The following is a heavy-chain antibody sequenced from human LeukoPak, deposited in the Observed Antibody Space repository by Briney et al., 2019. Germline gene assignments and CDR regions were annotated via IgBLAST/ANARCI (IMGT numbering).Heavy chain of an antibody. J-gene: IGHJ1*01. CDR1: GFTFNNYA. CDR2: ISGSGGST. Sequence: GGSLRLSCPASGFTFNNYAMIWVRQAPGKGLEWVSGISGSGGSTYYADSVKGRFRISRDNSKNTLYLQMNGLRVEDTAEYYCAKTFYSGSGSELPHHWGQGTLVTVSS. CDR3: AKTFYSGSGSELPHH. V-gene: IGHV3-23*01. D-gene: IGHD3-10*01.